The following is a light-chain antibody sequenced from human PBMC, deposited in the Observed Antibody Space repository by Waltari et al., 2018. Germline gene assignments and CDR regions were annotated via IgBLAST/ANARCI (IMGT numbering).Light chain of an antibody. CDR1: QTVSTY. V-gene: IGKV3-11*01. CDR3: LQRSLWPWT. Sequence: IVLTQSPATLSLSPGERATLSCRASQTVSTYLAWFQPKPGQAPRLLIYDASNRAPGIPARFSGSGSGTDFSLTISSLEPEDFAVYYCLQRSLWPWTFGQGTKVAVK. CDR2: DAS. J-gene: IGKJ1*01.